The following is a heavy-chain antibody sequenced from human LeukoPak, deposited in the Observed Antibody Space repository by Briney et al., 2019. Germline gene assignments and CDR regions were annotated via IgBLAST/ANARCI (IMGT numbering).Heavy chain of an antibody. V-gene: IGHV3-30*18. CDR3: AKVEYYDFWSGYYSLFHYYYGMDV. CDR2: ISYDGSNK. J-gene: IGHJ6*02. Sequence: AGRSLRLSCAASGFTFSSYGMHWVRQAPGKGLEWVAVISYDGSNKYYADSVKGRFTISRDNSKNTLYLQMNSLRAEDTAVYYCAKVEYYDFWSGYYSLFHYYYGMDVWGQGTTVTVSS. CDR1: GFTFSSYG. D-gene: IGHD3-3*01.